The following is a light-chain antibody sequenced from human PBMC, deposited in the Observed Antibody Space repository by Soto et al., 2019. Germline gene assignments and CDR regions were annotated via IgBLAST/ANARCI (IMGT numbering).Light chain of an antibody. CDR3: QQSYNTVWT. CDR1: QSIATF. J-gene: IGKJ1*01. V-gene: IGKV1-39*01. Sequence: DIQMTQSPSSLSASAGDRVTITCRASQSIATFLNWYQQKPGKAPKLLISAASRLQSGVPARFSGSGSGTDFTLTISSLQPEDFANYYCQQSYNTVWTFGKGTKV. CDR2: AAS.